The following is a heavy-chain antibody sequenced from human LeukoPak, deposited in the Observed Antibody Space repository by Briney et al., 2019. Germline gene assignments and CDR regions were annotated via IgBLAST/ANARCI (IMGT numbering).Heavy chain of an antibody. V-gene: IGHV3-74*01. J-gene: IGHJ4*02. Sequence: GGSLRLSCVASGLTFSCYWMHWVRQAPGKGLVWVSRISNDGSSTNYADSVKGRFTISRDNAKSTLYLEMNSLRAEDTAVYYCARVINSGWLGELSDWGQGTLVTVSS. CDR1: GLTFSCYW. CDR3: ARVINSGWLGELSD. CDR2: ISNDGSST. D-gene: IGHD6-19*01.